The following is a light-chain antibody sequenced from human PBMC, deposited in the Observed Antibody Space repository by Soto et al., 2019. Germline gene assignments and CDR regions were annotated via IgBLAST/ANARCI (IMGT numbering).Light chain of an antibody. CDR1: QSVSSNF. CDR2: GAS. J-gene: IGKJ2*01. Sequence: EIVLTQSPGTLSLSPGERATLSCRASQSVSSNFLAWYQQKPGQAPRLLIYGASSRATGIPDRFSGSGSGTDVTLTISRLEPEDFAVYYCQQYGSSMYPFGQGTKLEIK. CDR3: QQYGSSMYP. V-gene: IGKV3-20*01.